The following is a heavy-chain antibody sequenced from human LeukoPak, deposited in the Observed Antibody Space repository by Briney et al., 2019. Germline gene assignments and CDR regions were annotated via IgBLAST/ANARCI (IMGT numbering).Heavy chain of an antibody. Sequence: SETLSLTCAVYGGSFSGYYWYWIRQPPGKGLEWIGEINHSGSTNYNPSLKSRVTISVDTSKNQFSLRLRSVTAADTAVYYCARGTHWFDPWGQGTLATVSS. CDR3: ARGTHWFDP. CDR1: GGSFSGYY. CDR2: INHSGST. J-gene: IGHJ5*02. D-gene: IGHD2-15*01. V-gene: IGHV4-34*01.